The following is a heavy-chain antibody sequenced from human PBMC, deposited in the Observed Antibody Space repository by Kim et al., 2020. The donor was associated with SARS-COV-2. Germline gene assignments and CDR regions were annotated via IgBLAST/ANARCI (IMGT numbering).Heavy chain of an antibody. CDR2: IIPIFGTA. CDR1: GGTFSSYA. Sequence: SVKVSCKASGGTFSSYAISWVRQAPGQGLEWMGGIIPIFGTANYAQKFQGRVTITADESTSTAYMELSSLRSEDTAVYYCAREHDYVWGSYRPELSVAFDIWGQGTMVTVSS. D-gene: IGHD3-16*02. CDR3: AREHDYVWGSYRPELSVAFDI. J-gene: IGHJ3*02. V-gene: IGHV1-69*13.